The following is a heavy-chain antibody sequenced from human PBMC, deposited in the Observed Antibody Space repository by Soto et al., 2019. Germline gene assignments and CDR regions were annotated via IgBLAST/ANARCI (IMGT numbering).Heavy chain of an antibody. V-gene: IGHV3-11*01. Sequence: PGGSLRLSCGASGFNFKDYYMTWIRQAPGKGLEWTSYISGGGNIMYYADSVKGRFTISRDNVKTSLYLQMDSLRAEDTAIYYCARIHYGKDAIDVWGQGTMVTVSS. CDR2: ISGGGNIM. CDR3: ARIHYGKDAIDV. CDR1: GFNFKDYY. D-gene: IGHD4-17*01. J-gene: IGHJ3*01.